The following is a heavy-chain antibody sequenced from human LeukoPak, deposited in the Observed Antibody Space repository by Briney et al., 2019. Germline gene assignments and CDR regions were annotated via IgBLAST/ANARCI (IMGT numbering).Heavy chain of an antibody. CDR2: ICHSGST. CDR3: ARVPLSSSSALAFDP. CDR1: GGSISSSSYY. Sequence: KPSETLSLTCTVSGGSISSSSYYWGWIRQPPGKGLEWIGSICHSGSTYYNPSLKSRVTISVDTSKNQFSLKLSSVTAADTAVYYCARVPLSSSSALAFDPWGQGTLVTVSS. V-gene: IGHV4-39*01. J-gene: IGHJ5*02. D-gene: IGHD6-6*01.